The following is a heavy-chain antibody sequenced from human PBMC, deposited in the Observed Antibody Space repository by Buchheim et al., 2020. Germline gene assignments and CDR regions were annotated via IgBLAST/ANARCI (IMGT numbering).Heavy chain of an antibody. J-gene: IGHJ4*02. CDR1: GFTVSSNY. V-gene: IGHV3-66*01. CDR2: IYSGGST. Sequence: EVQLVESGGGLVQPGGSLRLSCAASGFTVSSNYMSWVRQAPGKGLEWVSVIYSGGSTYYADSVKGRFTISRDNSKNTLYLQMNSLRGEDTAVYYCARAAYYYGSGSYYIDYWGQGTL. CDR3: ARAAYYYGSGSYYIDY. D-gene: IGHD3-10*01.